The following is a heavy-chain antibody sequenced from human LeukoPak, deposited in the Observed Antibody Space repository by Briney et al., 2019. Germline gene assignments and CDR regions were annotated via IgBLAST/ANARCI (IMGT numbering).Heavy chain of an antibody. V-gene: IGHV1-46*01. CDR3: ARRVGATPFDY. D-gene: IGHD1-26*01. CDR2: INPFDGFT. CDR1: GFTITHYY. J-gene: IGHJ4*02. Sequence: ASVKVSCKASGFTITHYYLHWVRQAPGQGLEWMGIINPFDGFTSYAQKFQGRVTMTSDTSTSTVYMELSSLRSEDTAVYYCARRVGATPFDYWGQGTLVSVSS.